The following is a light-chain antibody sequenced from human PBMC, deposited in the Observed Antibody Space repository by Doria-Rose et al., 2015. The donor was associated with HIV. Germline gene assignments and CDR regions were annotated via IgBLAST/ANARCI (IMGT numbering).Light chain of an antibody. CDR3: HQYGTSWT. CDR2: DGS. Sequence: EIVLTQSPGTLSLSPGERATLTCRASQSFSSTYLAWYQQKPGQALSLLIYDGSTRATGIPDRFSASGSGTDFILTINRLEPEDFALYYCHQYGTSWTFGQGTKVEI. V-gene: IGKV3-20*01. J-gene: IGKJ1*01. CDR1: QSFSSTY.